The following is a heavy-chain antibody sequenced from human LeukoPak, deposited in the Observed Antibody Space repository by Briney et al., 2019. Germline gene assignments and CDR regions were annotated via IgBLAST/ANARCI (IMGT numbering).Heavy chain of an antibody. D-gene: IGHD3-22*01. CDR2: INPNSGGT. CDR3: ARPVDSPAAFDI. V-gene: IGHV1-2*06. CDR1: GYTFTSYA. Sequence: PEASVKVSCKASGYTFTSYAMHWVRQAPGQGLEWMGRINPNSGGTNYAQKFQGRVTMTRDTSISTAYMELSRLRSDDTAVYYCARPVDSPAAFDIWGQGTMVTVSS. J-gene: IGHJ3*02.